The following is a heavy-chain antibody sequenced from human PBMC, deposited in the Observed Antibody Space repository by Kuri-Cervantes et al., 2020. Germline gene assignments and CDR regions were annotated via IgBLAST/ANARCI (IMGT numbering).Heavy chain of an antibody. D-gene: IGHD6-19*01. V-gene: IGHV1-2*04. J-gene: IGHJ6*03. CDR2: INPNSDGT. CDR1: GYSFPGYY. Sequence: ASVTVSCLASGYSFPGYYMHWVRPAPGQGLEWMGWINPNSDGTNYAQKFQGWITSTSNTSISTDYMELRSLRSDATAVYYCARHGMGIAVAGTVFGDYYYYMDVWGKGTTGTASS. CDR3: ARHGMGIAVAGTVFGDYYYYMDV.